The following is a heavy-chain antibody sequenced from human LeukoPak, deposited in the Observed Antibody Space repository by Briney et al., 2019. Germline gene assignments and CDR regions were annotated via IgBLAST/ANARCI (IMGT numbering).Heavy chain of an antibody. Sequence: GGSLRLSCAASGFSFSSYGMHWVRQAPGKGLEWVAVVSYDGSNKYYADSVKGRFTISRDNSKNTLYLQMNSQRADDTAVYYCARDAGGGTQRDGWFDPWGQGTLVTVSS. CDR2: VSYDGSNK. CDR3: ARDAGGGTQRDGWFDP. CDR1: GFSFSSYG. V-gene: IGHV3-30*03. J-gene: IGHJ5*02. D-gene: IGHD2-8*02.